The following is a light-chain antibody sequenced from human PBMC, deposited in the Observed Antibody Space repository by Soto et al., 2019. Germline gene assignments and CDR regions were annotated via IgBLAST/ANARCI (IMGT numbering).Light chain of an antibody. CDR1: SSDVGGYNY. CDR2: EVS. J-gene: IGLJ2*01. CDR3: SSYTSSSPVV. V-gene: IGLV2-14*01. Sequence: QSALTQHASVSGSPGQSITISCTGTSSDVGGYNYVSWYQQHPGKAPKLMIYEVSNRPSGVSNRFSGSKSGNTASLTISGLQAEDEADYYCSSYTSSSPVVFGGGTKVTVL.